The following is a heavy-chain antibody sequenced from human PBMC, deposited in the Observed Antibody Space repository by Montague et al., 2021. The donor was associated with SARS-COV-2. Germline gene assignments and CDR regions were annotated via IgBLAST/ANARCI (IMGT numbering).Heavy chain of an antibody. Sequence: SLRLSCAVSGFTFDDYGMSWVRQAPGKGLEWVSGISRSGDRTAYGDSVKGRFTISRDNAKNSLYLQMNSLRVEDTAFYHCSRGGGMIRGVVDFWGRGILVSVSS. CDR3: SRGGGMIRGVVDF. V-gene: IGHV3-20*01. D-gene: IGHD3-10*01. CDR2: ISRSGDRT. J-gene: IGHJ4*02. CDR1: GFTFDDYG.